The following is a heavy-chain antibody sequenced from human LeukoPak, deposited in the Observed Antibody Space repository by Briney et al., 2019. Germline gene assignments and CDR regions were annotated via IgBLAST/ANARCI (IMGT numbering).Heavy chain of an antibody. Sequence: ASVTVSCKASGYTFTSYYMHWVRQAPGQGLEWMGIINPSGGSTSYAQKFQGRVTMTRDTSTSTVYMELSSLRSEDTAVYYCARGEWEPHQRSPNDYWGQGTLVTVSS. CDR1: GYTFTSYY. CDR2: INPSGGST. D-gene: IGHD1-26*01. CDR3: ARGEWEPHQRSPNDY. J-gene: IGHJ4*02. V-gene: IGHV1-46*01.